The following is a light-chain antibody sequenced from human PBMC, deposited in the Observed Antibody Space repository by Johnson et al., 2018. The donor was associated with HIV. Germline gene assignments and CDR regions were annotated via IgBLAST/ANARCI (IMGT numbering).Light chain of an antibody. CDR2: ENN. V-gene: IGLV1-51*02. J-gene: IGLJ1*01. CDR3: GTWDSSLSVYV. CDR1: SSNIGNNY. Sequence: QSVLTQPPSVSAAPGQKVTISCSGSSSNIGNNYVSWYQQLPGTAPKLLMYENNKRPSGIPDRFSGSKSGTSVTLDITGLQTGGEADYYCGTWDSSLSVYVFGTGTKVTVL.